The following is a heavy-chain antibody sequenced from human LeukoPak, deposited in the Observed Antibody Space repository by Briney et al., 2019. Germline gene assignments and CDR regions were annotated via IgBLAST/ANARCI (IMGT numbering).Heavy chain of an antibody. D-gene: IGHD5-18*01. CDR2: IFPIYGTA. CDR1: GGSFSSYA. V-gene: IGHV1-69*06. J-gene: IGHJ6*03. Sequence: SVKVSCKASGGSFSSYAISWVRQAPGQGLEWMGRIFPIYGTANYAQRFQDRVTITADIVSSTAYMELTSLTSGDTAVYFCAKQGAARQDYYMDVWGNGTTVTVSS. CDR3: AKQGAARQDYYMDV.